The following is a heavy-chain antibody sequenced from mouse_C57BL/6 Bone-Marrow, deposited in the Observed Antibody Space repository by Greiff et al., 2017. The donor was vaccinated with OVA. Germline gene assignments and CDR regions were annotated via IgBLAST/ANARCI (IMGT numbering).Heavy chain of an antibody. Sequence: QVQLQQPGAELVKPGASVKLSCKASGYTFTSYWMQWVKQRPGQGLEWIGEIDPSDSYTNYNQKFKGKATLTVDTSSSTAYMQLSSLTSEDSAVYYCARGQLRLSYFDYWGKGTTLTVSS. V-gene: IGHV1-50*01. CDR1: GYTFTSYW. CDR3: ARGQLRLSYFDY. J-gene: IGHJ2*01. CDR2: IDPSDSYT. D-gene: IGHD3-2*02.